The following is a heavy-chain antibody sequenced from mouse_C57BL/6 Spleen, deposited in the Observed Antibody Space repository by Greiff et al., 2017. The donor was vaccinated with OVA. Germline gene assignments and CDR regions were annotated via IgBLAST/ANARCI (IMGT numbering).Heavy chain of an antibody. Sequence: QVQLQQPGAELVKPGASVKISCKASGYAFSSYWMNWVKQRPGKGLEWIGQIYPGDGDTNYNGKFKGKATLTADKSSSTAYMQLSSLTSEDSAVYFCARGRTSGLRGNAMDYWGQGTSVTVSS. D-gene: IGHD1-1*01. CDR2: IYPGDGDT. V-gene: IGHV1-80*01. CDR1: GYAFSSYW. J-gene: IGHJ4*01. CDR3: ARGRTSGLRGNAMDY.